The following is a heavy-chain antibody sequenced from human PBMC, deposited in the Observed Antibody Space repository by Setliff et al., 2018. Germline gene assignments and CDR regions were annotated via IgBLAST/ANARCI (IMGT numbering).Heavy chain of an antibody. Sequence: ASVKVSCKASGYTLTNYYMHWVRQAPGQGLEWMGIINPRGGLTRYAQKFQGKVTMTRDTSTSTVYMEVSSLRTEDTAVYYCTREHTPWVGASHHDCWGQGTQVTVSS. J-gene: IGHJ4*02. D-gene: IGHD1-26*01. CDR1: GYTLTNYY. V-gene: IGHV1-46*01. CDR2: INPRGGLT. CDR3: TREHTPWVGASHHDC.